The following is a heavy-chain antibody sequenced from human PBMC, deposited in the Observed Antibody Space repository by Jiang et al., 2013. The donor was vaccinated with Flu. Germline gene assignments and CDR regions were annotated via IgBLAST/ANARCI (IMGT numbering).Heavy chain of an antibody. CDR2: IYHSGST. CDR3: AREEVYRQWLATFDY. J-gene: IGHJ4*02. CDR1: GGSISTGDYY. V-gene: IGHV4-39*07. Sequence: GPGLVKPSETLSLTCTVSGGSISTGDYYWGWLRQPPGRGLEWIGCIYHSGSTYYNPSLESPVTMSVDTSKNQFSLKLSSVTAADTAVYYCAREEVYRQWLATFDYWGQGTLVTVSS. D-gene: IGHD6-19*01.